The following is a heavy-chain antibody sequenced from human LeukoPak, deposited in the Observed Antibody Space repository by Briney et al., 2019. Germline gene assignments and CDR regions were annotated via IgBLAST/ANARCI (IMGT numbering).Heavy chain of an antibody. CDR2: IKEDGSEK. D-gene: IGHD4-23*01. Sequence: GGSLRLSCAASGFTFSSYAMSWVRQAPGKGLEWVANIKEDGSEKYYVDSVKGRFTISRDNAKNSLYLEMNSLRGEDTAVYYCGRGMVTFDYWGQGTLVTVSS. CDR1: GFTFSSYA. V-gene: IGHV3-7*05. J-gene: IGHJ4*02. CDR3: GRGMVTFDY.